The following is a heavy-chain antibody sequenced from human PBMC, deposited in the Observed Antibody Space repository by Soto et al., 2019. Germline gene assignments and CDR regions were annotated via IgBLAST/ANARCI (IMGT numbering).Heavy chain of an antibody. CDR3: ARYREYSSSSEFWFDP. Sequence: QVQLVESGGGVVQPGRSLRLSCAASGFTFSSYAMHWVRQAPGKGLEWVAVISYDGSNKYYADSVKGRFTISRDNSKNTLYLQMNSLRAEDTAVYYCARYREYSSSSEFWFDPWGQGTLVTVSS. D-gene: IGHD6-6*01. V-gene: IGHV3-30-3*01. J-gene: IGHJ5*02. CDR2: ISYDGSNK. CDR1: GFTFSSYA.